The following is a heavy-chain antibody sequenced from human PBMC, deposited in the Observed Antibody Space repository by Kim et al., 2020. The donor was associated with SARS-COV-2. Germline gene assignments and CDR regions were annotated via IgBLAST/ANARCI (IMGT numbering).Heavy chain of an antibody. D-gene: IGHD3-3*01. CDR2: INHSGST. V-gene: IGHV4-34*01. J-gene: IGHJ5*02. Sequence: SETLSLTCAVYGGSFSGYYWSWIRQPPGKGLEWIGEINHSGSTNYNPSLKSRVTISVDTSKNQFSLKLSSVTAADTALYYCARCPINWFDPWGQGTLVTVSS. CDR1: GGSFSGYY. CDR3: ARCPINWFDP.